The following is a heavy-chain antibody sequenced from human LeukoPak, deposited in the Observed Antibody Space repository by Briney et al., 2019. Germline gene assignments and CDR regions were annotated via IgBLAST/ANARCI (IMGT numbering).Heavy chain of an antibody. V-gene: IGHV4-39*01. D-gene: IGHD3-22*01. CDR1: GGSISSGPYY. CDR3: ARRDDSSGYHKIFDY. Sequence: SEALSLTCTVSGGSISSGPYYWGWIRQPPGKGLEWIGNIYYGENTYYNPSLKSRVTISIDTSKNQFYLKLSSLTAADTAVYFCARRDDSSGYHKIFDYWGPGTLVTVSS. J-gene: IGHJ4*02. CDR2: IYYGENT.